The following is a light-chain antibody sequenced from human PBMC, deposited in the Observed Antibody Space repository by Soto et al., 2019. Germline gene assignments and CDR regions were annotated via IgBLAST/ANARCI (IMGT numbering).Light chain of an antibody. J-gene: IGKJ1*01. CDR3: QQRSNWPPWT. V-gene: IGKV3-11*01. Sequence: EIVLTQSPATLSLSPGERATLSCRASRSISNYLAWYQKRPGQPPRLLIYDASNRATGIPARFSGSGSGTDFTLTISSLEPEDFAVYYCQQRSNWPPWTFGQGTKVDIK. CDR1: RSISNY. CDR2: DAS.